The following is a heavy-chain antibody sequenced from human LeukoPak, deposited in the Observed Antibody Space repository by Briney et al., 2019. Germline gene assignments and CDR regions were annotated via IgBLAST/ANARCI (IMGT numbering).Heavy chain of an antibody. J-gene: IGHJ4*02. D-gene: IGHD3-3*01. CDR2: IHYSGST. V-gene: IGHV4-39*07. Sequence: PSETLSLTCTVSGDSISGSTYYWCWIRQPPGKGLEWIGSIHYSGSTQYNPSLKSRVTISVDTSKNQFSLKLSSVTAADTAVYYCARTSRLYYDFWSGYYPYFDYWGQGTLVTVSS. CDR1: GDSISGSTYY. CDR3: ARTSRLYYDFWSGYYPYFDY.